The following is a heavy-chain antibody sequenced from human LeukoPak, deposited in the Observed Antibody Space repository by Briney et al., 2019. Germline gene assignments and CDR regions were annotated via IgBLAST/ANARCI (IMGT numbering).Heavy chain of an antibody. J-gene: IGHJ4*02. CDR2: INQDVSQI. V-gene: IGHV3-7*01. D-gene: IGHD6-13*01. CDR1: GFTFRSYW. CDR3: AKLGYNSWDFDY. Sequence: AGGSLRLSCAASGFTFRSYWMSWVRQAPGKGLEWVATINQDVSQIKYVDSVKGRFTISRDNAQNSLYLQMNSLRDEDTAVYYCAKLGYNSWDFDYWGQGTVVTVSS.